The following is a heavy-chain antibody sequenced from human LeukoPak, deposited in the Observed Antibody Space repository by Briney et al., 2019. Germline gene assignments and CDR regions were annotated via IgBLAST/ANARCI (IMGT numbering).Heavy chain of an antibody. D-gene: IGHD3-22*01. J-gene: IGHJ5*02. Sequence: SETLSLTCTVSGGSISSYYWSWIRQPPGKGLEWIGYIYYSGSTNYNSSLKSRVTISVDTSKNQISLKLTSVTAADTAVYYCAMSRGYDSSGYYYGWFDPWGQGTLVTVSS. CDR3: AMSRGYDSSGYYYGWFDP. V-gene: IGHV4-59*01. CDR2: IYYSGST. CDR1: GGSISSYY.